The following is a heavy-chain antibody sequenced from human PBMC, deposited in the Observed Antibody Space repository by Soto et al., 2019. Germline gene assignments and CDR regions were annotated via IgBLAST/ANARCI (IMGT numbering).Heavy chain of an antibody. CDR2: RYYSGTA. D-gene: IGHD2-15*01. J-gene: IGHJ5*02. CDR3: ARLSVADWFDP. V-gene: IGHV4-59*01. Sequence: QVHLQESGPGLVKPSETLSLTCTVSGGSISSDYWTWVRQPPGKGLEWIGYRYYSGTAKYNSSLKSRVTISVDPSKNQFYLKLSSVTVADTAVYYCARLSVADWFDPWGQGIQVTVSS. CDR1: GGSISSDY.